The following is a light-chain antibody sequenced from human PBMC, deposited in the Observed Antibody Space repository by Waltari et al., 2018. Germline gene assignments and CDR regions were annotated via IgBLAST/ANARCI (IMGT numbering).Light chain of an antibody. Sequence: QSALTQPPSASGSPGPSVTISCTGTSSDVGAYNYVSWYQQYPGKAPKLIIYEVTNRPSGVPDRFSGSKSGNTASLTVSGLQADDEADYYCCSHGGSNNFYIFGTGTTVTVL. V-gene: IGLV2-8*01. CDR2: EVT. J-gene: IGLJ1*01. CDR1: SSDVGAYNY. CDR3: CSHGGSNNFYI.